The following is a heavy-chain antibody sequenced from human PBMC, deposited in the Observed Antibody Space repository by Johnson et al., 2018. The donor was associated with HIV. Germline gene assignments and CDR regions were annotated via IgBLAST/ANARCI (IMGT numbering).Heavy chain of an antibody. Sequence: MLLVESGGGVVRPGGSLRLSCAASGFTFDDYGMSWVRQAPGKGLAWVSGINWNGGSTGYADSVKCRFTISRDNAKNSLYLQMNSRRAEDTALYYCARDIFYTDTAFDIWGQGTMVTVSS. V-gene: IGHV3-20*04. J-gene: IGHJ3*02. CDR3: ARDIFYTDTAFDI. CDR2: INWNGGST. CDR1: GFTFDDYG.